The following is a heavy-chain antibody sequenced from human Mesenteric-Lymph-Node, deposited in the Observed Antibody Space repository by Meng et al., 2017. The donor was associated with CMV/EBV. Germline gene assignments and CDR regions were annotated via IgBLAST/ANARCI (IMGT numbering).Heavy chain of an antibody. CDR1: GFTFSRYW. CDR2: IKQDGTER. J-gene: IGHJ4*02. D-gene: IGHD2-2*01. CDR3: AKQGSTSTSLFEY. Sequence: GGPLRLSCEASGFTFSRYWMNWVRQAPGKGLQWVANIKQDGTERYYVDSVKGRFTISRDNAKNSLYLQMDSLRVEDTAVYYCAKQGSTSTSLFEYWGQGTLVTVSS. V-gene: IGHV3-7*01.